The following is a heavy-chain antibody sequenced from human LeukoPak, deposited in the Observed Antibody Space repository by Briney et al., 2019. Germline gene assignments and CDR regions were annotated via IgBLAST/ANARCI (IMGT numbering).Heavy chain of an antibody. J-gene: IGHJ1*01. V-gene: IGHV4-30-2*01. CDR3: ARGELGEPEY. CDR2: VYHTGST. CDR1: GASISSGDYY. D-gene: IGHD7-27*01. Sequence: PSETLSLTRTVSGASISSGDYYCSWIRQPPGKGLEWIGYVYHTGSTYYNSSLKSRVTISVDRSKNQFSLNLSSVTAADTAFYYCARGELGEPEYWGQGTLVTVSS.